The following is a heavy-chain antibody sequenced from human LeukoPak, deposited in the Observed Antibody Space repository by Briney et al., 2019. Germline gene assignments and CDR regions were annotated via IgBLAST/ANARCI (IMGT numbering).Heavy chain of an antibody. CDR3: ASTNSSGYFTFDY. CDR2: IYHSGST. V-gene: IGHV4-4*02. Sequence: SGTLSLTCAVSGGSISSSNWWSWVRQPPGKGLEWIREIYHSGSTNYNPSLKSRVTISVDKSKNQFSLKLSSVTAADTAVYYCASTNSSGYFTFDYWGQGTLVTVSS. CDR1: GGSISSSNW. J-gene: IGHJ4*02. D-gene: IGHD3-22*01.